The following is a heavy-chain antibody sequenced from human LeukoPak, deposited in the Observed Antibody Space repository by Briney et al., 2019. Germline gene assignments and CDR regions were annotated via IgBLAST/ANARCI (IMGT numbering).Heavy chain of an antibody. J-gene: IGHJ4*02. Sequence: SETLSLTCAVYGGSFSGYYWSWIRQPPGKGLEWIGEINHSGSTNYNPSLKSRVTISVDTSKNQFSLKLSSVTAADTAVYYCARSSGIFVDDYWGQGTLVTVSS. D-gene: IGHD6-25*01. CDR2: INHSGST. V-gene: IGHV4-34*01. CDR3: ARSSGIFVDDY. CDR1: GGSFSGYY.